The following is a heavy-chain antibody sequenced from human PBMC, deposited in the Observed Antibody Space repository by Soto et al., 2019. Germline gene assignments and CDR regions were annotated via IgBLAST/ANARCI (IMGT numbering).Heavy chain of an antibody. CDR1: GGSVSSGTYY. J-gene: IGHJ4*02. CDR2: IYYSGST. V-gene: IGHV4-61*01. D-gene: IGHD5-18*01. Sequence: QVQLQESGPGLVKPSETLSLTCTVSGGSVSSGTYYWTWIRQPPGKGLEWIGYIYYSGSTNYNPSLTSRVTISADTSKHPFSLKLSSVTAADTAVYYCAGGSRGYSYAYDYWGQGPLVTVSS. CDR3: AGGSRGYSYAYDY.